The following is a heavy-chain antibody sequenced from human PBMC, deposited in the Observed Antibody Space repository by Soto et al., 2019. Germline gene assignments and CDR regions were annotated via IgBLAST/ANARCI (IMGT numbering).Heavy chain of an antibody. J-gene: IGHJ6*02. Sequence: QVQLVQSGAEVKKPGSSVKVSCKASGGTFSSYAISWVRQAPGQGLEWMGGIIPIFGTANYAQKFQGRVTITADESTSTADMELSSLRSEDTAVYYCAHATYSGYDLWKGYYGMDVWGQGTTVTVSS. CDR1: GGTFSSYA. V-gene: IGHV1-69*01. CDR2: IIPIFGTA. CDR3: AHATYSGYDLWKGYYGMDV. D-gene: IGHD5-12*01.